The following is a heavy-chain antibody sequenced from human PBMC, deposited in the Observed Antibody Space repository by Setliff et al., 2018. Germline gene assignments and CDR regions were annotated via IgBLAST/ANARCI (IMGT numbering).Heavy chain of an antibody. Sequence: PSETLSLTCSASGDSISTSSYYWGWIRQPPGKGLEWIGSIYYRGSTYHNPSLKSRVTVSVDTSKNQFSLKLSSVTAADTAVYYCARSSSGSPHYYYGMDVWGQGTTVTVSS. CDR3: ARSSSGSPHYYYGMDV. CDR1: GDSISTSSYY. D-gene: IGHD3-10*01. CDR2: IYYRGST. V-gene: IGHV4-39*07. J-gene: IGHJ6*02.